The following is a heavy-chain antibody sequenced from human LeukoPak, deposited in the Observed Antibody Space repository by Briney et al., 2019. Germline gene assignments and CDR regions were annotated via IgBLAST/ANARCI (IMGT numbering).Heavy chain of an antibody. Sequence: GGSLRLSCAASGFTFSRYSLSWVRQAPGKGLEWVSGISASGGGTYYEDSVKGRFTISRDNSKNTPYLQMNSLRAEDTAVYYCAKGSSGYDAFDIWGQGTMVTVSS. J-gene: IGHJ3*02. CDR3: AKGSSGYDAFDI. D-gene: IGHD6-19*01. V-gene: IGHV3-23*01. CDR1: GFTFSRYS. CDR2: ISASGGGT.